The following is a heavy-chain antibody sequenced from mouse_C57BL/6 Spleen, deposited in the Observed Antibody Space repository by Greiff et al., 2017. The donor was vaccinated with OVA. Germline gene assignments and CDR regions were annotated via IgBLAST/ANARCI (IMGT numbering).Heavy chain of an antibody. CDR3: TREKAYDYASWFAY. J-gene: IGHJ3*01. CDR2: IDPETGGT. CDR1: GYTFTDDE. Sequence: VQLQQSGAELVRPGASVTLSCKASGYTFTDDEMHWVKQTPVHGLEWIGAIDPETGGTAYNQKFKGKAILTADKSSSTAYMELRSLTSEDSAVYYCTREKAYDYASWFAYWGQGTLVTVSA. V-gene: IGHV1-15*01. D-gene: IGHD2-4*01.